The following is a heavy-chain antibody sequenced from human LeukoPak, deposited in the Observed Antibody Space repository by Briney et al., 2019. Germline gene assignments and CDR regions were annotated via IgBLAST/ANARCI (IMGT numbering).Heavy chain of an antibody. CDR1: GFTFSNYG. CDR2: ISGSGVTT. D-gene: IGHD6-13*01. CDR3: ARDFGAAGTKIWFDP. J-gene: IGHJ5*02. Sequence: GGSLRLSCAASGFTFSNYGMSWVRQAPGKGLEWVSAISGSGVTTYYADSVKGRFTISRDNSKHTLYLQMNSLRAEDTAVYYCARDFGAAGTKIWFDPWGQGTLVTVSS. V-gene: IGHV3-23*01.